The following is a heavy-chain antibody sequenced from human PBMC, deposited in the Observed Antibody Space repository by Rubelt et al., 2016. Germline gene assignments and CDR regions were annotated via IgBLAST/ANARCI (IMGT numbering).Heavy chain of an antibody. Sequence: EWIGEINHSGSTNYNPSLKSRVTISVDTSKNQFSLKLSSVTAADTAVSYWAREGSGWGGGAFDYWGQGTLVTVSS. V-gene: IGHV4-34*01. CDR2: INHSGST. CDR3: AREGSGWGGGAFDY. D-gene: IGHD6-19*01. J-gene: IGHJ4*02.